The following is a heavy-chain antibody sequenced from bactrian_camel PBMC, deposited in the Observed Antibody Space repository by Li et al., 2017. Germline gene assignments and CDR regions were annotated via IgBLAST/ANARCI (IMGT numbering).Heavy chain of an antibody. CDR2: IPTPGTT. J-gene: IGHJ4*01. D-gene: IGHD6*01. V-gene: IGHV3S68*01. Sequence: HVQLVESGGGSVQGGGSLRLSCAASRYTVSSSCMGWFRQAPGKEREWISSIPTPGTTSYADSVKGRFIISKDNTKNTLYLQMNSLKPEDTAMYYCAASSTWYCLTTPTSFDFWARGPRSPSP. CDR1: RYTVSSSC.